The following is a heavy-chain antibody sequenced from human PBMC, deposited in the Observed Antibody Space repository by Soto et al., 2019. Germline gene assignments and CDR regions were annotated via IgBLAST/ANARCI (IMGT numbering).Heavy chain of an antibody. V-gene: IGHV4-31*03. CDR1: GGSISSGGYY. Sequence: SETLSLTCTVSGGSISSGGYYWSWIRQHPGKGLEWIGYIYYSGSTYYNPSLKSRVTISVDTSKNQFSLKLSSVTAADTAVYYCARSIVVVPAAIDYFDYWGQGTLVTVSS. D-gene: IGHD2-2*01. CDR2: IYYSGST. CDR3: ARSIVVVPAAIDYFDY. J-gene: IGHJ4*02.